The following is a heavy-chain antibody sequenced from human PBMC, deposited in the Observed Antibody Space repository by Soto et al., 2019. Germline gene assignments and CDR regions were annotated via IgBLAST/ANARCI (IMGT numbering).Heavy chain of an antibody. CDR3: ARAVAVAADFDY. CDR1: GYTFTSYA. CDR2: INAGNGNT. D-gene: IGHD6-19*01. J-gene: IGHJ4*02. V-gene: IGHV1-3*01. Sequence: ASVKVSCKASGYTFTSYALHWVRQAPGQRLEWMGWINAGNGNTKYSQQFQRSVTITRDTSASTAYMELSSLRSEATAVYYCARAVAVAADFDYWGQGTLVTVSS.